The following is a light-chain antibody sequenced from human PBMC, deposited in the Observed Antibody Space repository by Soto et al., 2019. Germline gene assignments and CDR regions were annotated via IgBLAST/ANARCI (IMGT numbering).Light chain of an antibody. Sequence: EIVLTQSPGTLSLSPGERATLSCRASQSVTSTYLAWYQQKPGQAPRLLIYGASNRATGIPARFTGSGSGTAFTLTISRLEPEDFAVYYFQQYGSSPLTFGGGTKVEIK. J-gene: IGKJ4*01. V-gene: IGKV3-20*01. CDR3: QQYGSSPLT. CDR1: QSVTSTY. CDR2: GAS.